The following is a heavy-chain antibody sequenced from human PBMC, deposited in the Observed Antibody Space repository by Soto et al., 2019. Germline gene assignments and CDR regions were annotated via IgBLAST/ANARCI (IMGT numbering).Heavy chain of an antibody. J-gene: IGHJ6*02. V-gene: IGHV1-69*12. Sequence: QVQLVQSGAEVKKPGSSVKVSCKASGGTFSSYAISCVRQAPGQGLEGMGGIIPIFGTANYAQKFQGRVTITADEPTSTAYMELSSLRSEDTAVYYCARHVPPAGYYYGLDVWGQGTTVTVSS. CDR1: GGTFSSYA. CDR2: IIPIFGTA. CDR3: ARHVPPAGYYYGLDV. D-gene: IGHD2-2*01.